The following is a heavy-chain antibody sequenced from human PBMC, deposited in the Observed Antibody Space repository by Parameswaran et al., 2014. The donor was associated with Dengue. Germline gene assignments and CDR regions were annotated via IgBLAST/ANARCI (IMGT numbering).Heavy chain of an antibody. Sequence: PSVDPVPPPALSXVGSISSYYWSWIRQPPGKGLEWIGYIYYSGSTNYNPSLKSRVTISVDTSKNQFSLKLSSVTAADTAVYYCARVSGSRLDYWGQGTLVTVSS. D-gene: IGHD1-26*01. CDR2: IYYSGST. J-gene: IGHJ4*02. V-gene: IGHV4-59*01. CDR1: VGSISSYY. CDR3: ARVSGSRLDY.